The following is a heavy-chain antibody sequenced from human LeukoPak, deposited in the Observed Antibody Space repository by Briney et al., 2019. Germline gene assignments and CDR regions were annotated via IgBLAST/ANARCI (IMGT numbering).Heavy chain of an antibody. CDR2: ISWNSGSI. Sequence: GGSLRLSCAASGFTFDDYAVHWVRQAPGRGLEWVSGISWNSGSIGYADSVKGRFTISRDNAKNSLYLQMNSLRAEDMALYYCAKDPLVVVLAYYFKYWGQGTPVTVSS. D-gene: IGHD2-2*01. CDR1: GFTFDDYA. CDR3: AKDPLVVVLAYYFKY. J-gene: IGHJ4*02. V-gene: IGHV3-9*03.